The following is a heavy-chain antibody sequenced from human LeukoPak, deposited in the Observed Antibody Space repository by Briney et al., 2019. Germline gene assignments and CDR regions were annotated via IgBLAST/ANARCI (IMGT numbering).Heavy chain of an antibody. CDR2: IYPGDSDT. CDR1: WNTFSSLC. J-gene: IGHJ4*02. CDR3: ARGAPSGSGNYLDF. D-gene: IGHD3-10*01. Sequence: GESLKISWYSSWNTFSSLCNDLGRQMPGKGLEWMGLIYPGDSDTRYSPSFQGQVTISADESISTAFLQWSSLKASDTATYHCARGAPSGSGNYLDFWGQGTLVTVSS. V-gene: IGHV5-51*01.